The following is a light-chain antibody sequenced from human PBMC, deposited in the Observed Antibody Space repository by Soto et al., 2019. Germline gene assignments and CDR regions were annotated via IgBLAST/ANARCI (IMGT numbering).Light chain of an antibody. CDR3: QQYNSYSWT. CDR1: QSINSW. J-gene: IGKJ1*01. Sequence: DIQMTQSPSTLSASVGDRVTPTCRASQSINSWLAWYQQKPGKAPKLLIYDASTLKSGVPSRFRGSGSGTEFTLTISRLQADDFATYYCQQYNSYSWTFGQGTKVEIK. V-gene: IGKV1-5*01. CDR2: DAS.